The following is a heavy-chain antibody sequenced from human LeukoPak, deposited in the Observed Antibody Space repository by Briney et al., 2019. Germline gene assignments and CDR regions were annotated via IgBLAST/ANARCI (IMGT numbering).Heavy chain of an antibody. CDR3: ARNGHYSLDN. J-gene: IGHJ4*02. Sequence: SETLSLTCAVSGSSIGSSEWWCWVRQPPGKGLEWIGEIYRSVSPTYNPSLESRVTISEDKSNNQHSLKLTSVTAADTAVYYCARNGHYSLDNWGQGTLVTVSS. CDR2: IYRSVSP. V-gene: IGHV4-4*02. D-gene: IGHD3-22*01. CDR1: GSSIGSSEW.